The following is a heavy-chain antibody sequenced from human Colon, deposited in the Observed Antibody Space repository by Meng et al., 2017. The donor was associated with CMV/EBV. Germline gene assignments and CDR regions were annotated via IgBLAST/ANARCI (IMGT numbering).Heavy chain of an antibody. J-gene: IGHJ6*02. CDR2: IYGGGIT. CDR1: GFTFRNAW. CDR3: AGESGLPNGMDV. D-gene: IGHD4-11*01. V-gene: IGHV3-53*01. Sequence: GESLKISCAASGFTFRNAWMSWVRQAPGKGLEWVSVIYGGGITYYADSVKGRFTISRDNSKNTVLLQMNSLRAEDTAVYYCAGESGLPNGMDVWGRGTTVTVSS.